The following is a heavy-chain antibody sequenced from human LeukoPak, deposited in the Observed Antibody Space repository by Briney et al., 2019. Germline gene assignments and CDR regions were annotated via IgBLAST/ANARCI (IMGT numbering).Heavy chain of an antibody. CDR2: ISGDGTET. CDR1: GLTFRNYA. J-gene: IGHJ4*02. Sequence: GGSLRLSCAASGLTFRNYAMTWVRQAPGKGLEWVSTISGDGTETFFADSVKGRFTISRDNSKSTVSLQMNSLRVEDMAVYYCAKGSYYDSSGSFYFDYRGQGTLVTVSS. CDR3: AKGSYYDSSGSFYFDY. D-gene: IGHD3-22*01. V-gene: IGHV3-23*01.